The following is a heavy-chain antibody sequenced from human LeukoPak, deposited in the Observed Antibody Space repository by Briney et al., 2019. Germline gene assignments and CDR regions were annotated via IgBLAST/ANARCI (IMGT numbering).Heavy chain of an antibody. CDR1: GGSFSGYY. CDR2: INHSGST. V-gene: IGHV4-34*01. CDR3: AREFNLGLDP. J-gene: IGHJ5*02. Sequence: SETLSLTCAVYGGSFSGYYWSWIRQPPGKGLEWIGEINHSGSTNYNPSLKSRVTISVDTSKNQFSLKLSSVTAADTAVYYCAREFNLGLDPWGQGTLVTVSS.